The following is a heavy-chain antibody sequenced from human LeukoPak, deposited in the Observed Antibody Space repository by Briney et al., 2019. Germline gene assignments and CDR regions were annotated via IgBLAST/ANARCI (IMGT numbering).Heavy chain of an antibody. D-gene: IGHD2-21*01. CDR2: ISGSGSTT. CDR1: GFTFSTYG. J-gene: IGHJ4*02. Sequence: GGSLRLSCSASGFTFSTYGMSWVRQAPGKGLEWVISISGSGSTTFYADSVKGRFTISRDNSKNTLYLQMNSLRAEDTAIYYCAKIPTDEYWGQGTLVTVSS. V-gene: IGHV3-23*01. CDR3: AKIPTDEY.